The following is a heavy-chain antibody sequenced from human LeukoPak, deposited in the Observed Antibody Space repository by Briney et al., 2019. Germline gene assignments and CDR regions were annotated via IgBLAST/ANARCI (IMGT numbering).Heavy chain of an antibody. CDR1: GGTFSSYA. D-gene: IGHD3-16*01. CDR3: ARGGTYLPFGY. J-gene: IGHJ4*02. Sequence: SVKVSCKASGGTFSSYAISWVRQAPGQGLEWMGRIIPIFGIANYAQKFQGRVTMTRNTSISTAYMELSSLRSEDTAIYYCARGGTYLPFGYWGQGTLVIVSS. V-gene: IGHV1-69*04. CDR2: IIPIFGIA.